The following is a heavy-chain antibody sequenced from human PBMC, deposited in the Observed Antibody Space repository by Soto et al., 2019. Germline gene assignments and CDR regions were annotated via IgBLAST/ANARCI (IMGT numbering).Heavy chain of an antibody. Sequence: SETLSLTCTVSGGSISSGGYYWSWIRQHPGKGLEWIGYIYYSGSTYYNPSLKSRVTISVDTSKNQFSLKLSSVTAADTAVYYCARDKSNNWFDPWGQGTLVTVSS. CDR2: IYYSGST. J-gene: IGHJ5*02. CDR3: ARDKSNNWFDP. V-gene: IGHV4-31*03. CDR1: GGSISSGGYY.